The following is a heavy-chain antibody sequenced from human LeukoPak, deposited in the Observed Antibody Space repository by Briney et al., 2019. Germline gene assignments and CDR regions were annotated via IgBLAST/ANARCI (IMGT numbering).Heavy chain of an antibody. CDR1: GFTFSSYS. CDR2: ISSSSSYI. J-gene: IGHJ4*02. D-gene: IGHD2-8*01. Sequence: GGSLRLSCAASGFTFSSYSMNWVRQAPGKGLEWVSSISSSSSYIYYADSVKGRFTISRDNSKDTLYLQMNSLRADDTAVYYCARGGTDILLEPPAIPFDYWGQGALVTVSS. V-gene: IGHV3-21*01. CDR3: ARGGTDILLEPPAIPFDY.